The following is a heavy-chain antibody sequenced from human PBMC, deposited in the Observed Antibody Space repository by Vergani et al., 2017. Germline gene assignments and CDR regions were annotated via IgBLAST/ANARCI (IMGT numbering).Heavy chain of an antibody. Sequence: QVQLVQSGAEVKKPGASVKVSCKASGYTFTSYDINWVRQATGQGLEWMGWMNPNSGNTGYAQKFQGRVTMTRNTSISTAYMELSSLRSEDTAVYYCARSDQGYRYGYSGVVWFDPWGQGTLVTVSS. J-gene: IGHJ5*02. V-gene: IGHV1-8*01. D-gene: IGHD5-18*01. CDR3: ARSDQGYRYGYSGVVWFDP. CDR2: MNPNSGNT. CDR1: GYTFTSYD.